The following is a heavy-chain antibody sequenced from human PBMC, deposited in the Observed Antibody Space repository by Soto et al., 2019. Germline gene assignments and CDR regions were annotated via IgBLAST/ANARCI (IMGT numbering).Heavy chain of an antibody. CDR1: GGSFSGYY. Sequence: SETLSLTCAVYGGSFSGYYWTWIRQPPGTGLEWIGEINHSGSTNYNPSLKSRVTISVDTSKNQFSLKLSSVTAADTAVYYCASGVGAIRGYYYYGMDVWGQGTTVTVSS. CDR2: INHSGST. J-gene: IGHJ6*02. D-gene: IGHD1-26*01. V-gene: IGHV4-34*01. CDR3: ASGVGAIRGYYYYGMDV.